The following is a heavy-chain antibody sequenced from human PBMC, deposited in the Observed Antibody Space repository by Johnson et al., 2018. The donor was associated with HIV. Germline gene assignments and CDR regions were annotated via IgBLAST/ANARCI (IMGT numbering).Heavy chain of an antibody. Sequence: VQLVESGGGLVQPGGSLRLSCAASGFTFSSYWMHWVRQAPGKGLVWVSRINSDGSNTTYTDSVKGRFTISRDNAKNTLYLQMNSLRAEDTAVYYCARKVVVLAAAAGDAFDIWGQGTMVTVSS. CDR1: GFTFSSYW. CDR2: INSDGSNT. CDR3: ARKVVVLAAAAGDAFDI. J-gene: IGHJ3*02. V-gene: IGHV3-74*01. D-gene: IGHD2-15*01.